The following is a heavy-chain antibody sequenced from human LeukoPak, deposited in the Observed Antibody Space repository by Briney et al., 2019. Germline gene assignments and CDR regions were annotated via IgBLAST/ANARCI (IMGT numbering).Heavy chain of an antibody. Sequence: SETLSLTCTVSGGSISSYYRSWIRQPPGKGLEWIGYIYYSGSTNYNPSLKSRVTISVDTSKNQFSLKLSSVTAADTAVYYCARRRYYDSSGFDAFDIWGQGTMVTVSS. J-gene: IGHJ3*02. D-gene: IGHD3-22*01. V-gene: IGHV4-59*08. CDR1: GGSISSYY. CDR2: IYYSGST. CDR3: ARRRYYDSSGFDAFDI.